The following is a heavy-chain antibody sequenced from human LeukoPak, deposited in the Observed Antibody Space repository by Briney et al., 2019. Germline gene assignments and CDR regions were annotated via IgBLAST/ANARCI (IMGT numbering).Heavy chain of an antibody. V-gene: IGHV1-69*05. CDR3: ARVRYCTIGVCRWFDP. CDR1: GGTFSSHA. CDR2: IIPIFGTA. J-gene: IGHJ5*02. D-gene: IGHD2-8*01. Sequence: SVKVSCKASGGTFSSHAISWVRQAPGQGLEWMGGIIPIFGTANYAQKFQGRVTITTDESTSTAYMELSSLRSEDTAVYYCARVRYCTIGVCRWFDPWGQGTLVTVSS.